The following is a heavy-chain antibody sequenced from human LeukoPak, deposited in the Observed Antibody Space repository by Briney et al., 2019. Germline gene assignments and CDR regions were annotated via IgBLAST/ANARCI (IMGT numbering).Heavy chain of an antibody. V-gene: IGHV4-39*01. Sequence: SETLSLTCTVSGGFISTSNYYWGWIRQPPGKGLEWIGSIYYSGSTYYDPSLKSRVTISVDTSKSQFSPKLSSVTAADTAVYYCASSSALNWFDPWGQGTLVTVSP. D-gene: IGHD3-22*01. CDR2: IYYSGST. CDR1: GGFISTSNYY. CDR3: ASSSALNWFDP. J-gene: IGHJ5*02.